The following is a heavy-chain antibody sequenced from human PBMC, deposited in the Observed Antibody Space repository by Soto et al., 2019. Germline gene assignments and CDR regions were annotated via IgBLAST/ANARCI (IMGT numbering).Heavy chain of an antibody. CDR1: GYNFGSYW. V-gene: IGHV5-51*01. J-gene: IGHJ6*02. CDR3: ASPSSIAARQDNYYYYGIDV. CDR2: IYPGDSDT. Sequence: PGESLKISCQGSGYNFGSYWITWVRQLPGKGLEWMGMIYPGDSDTRYSPSFQGQVTFSADKSISTAYLQWSALRASDTAMYYCASPSSIAARQDNYYYYGIDVWGQGTTVTVSS. D-gene: IGHD6-6*01.